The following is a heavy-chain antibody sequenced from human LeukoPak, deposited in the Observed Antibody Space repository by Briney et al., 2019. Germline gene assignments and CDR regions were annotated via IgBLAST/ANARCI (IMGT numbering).Heavy chain of an antibody. CDR3: AKGYYMDV. CDR2: INTDASST. J-gene: IGHJ6*03. CDR1: GFTFSSYW. Sequence: GGSLRLSCAASGFTFSSYWMHWVRQAPGKGLVWVSHINTDASSTSYADSVKGRFTISRDNTKNTLYLQMNSLTAEDTAVYYCAKGYYMDVWGKGTTVTVSS. V-gene: IGHV3-74*01.